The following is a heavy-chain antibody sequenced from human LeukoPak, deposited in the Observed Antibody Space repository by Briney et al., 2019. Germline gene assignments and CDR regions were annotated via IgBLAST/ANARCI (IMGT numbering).Heavy chain of an antibody. V-gene: IGHV3-30*18. CDR1: GFTFSSYG. J-gene: IGHJ6*02. CDR3: AKVRTDSGWYYYYYGMDV. CDR2: ISYDGSNK. D-gene: IGHD6-19*01. Sequence: GRSLRLSCAASGFTFSSYGMHWVRQAPGKGLEWVAVISYDGSNKYYADSVKGRFTISRDNSKNTLYLQMNSLRAEDTAVYYCAKVRTDSGWYYYYYGMDVWGQRITVTVSS.